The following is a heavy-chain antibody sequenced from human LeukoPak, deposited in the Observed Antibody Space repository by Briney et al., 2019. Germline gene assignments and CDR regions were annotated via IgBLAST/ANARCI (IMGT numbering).Heavy chain of an antibody. D-gene: IGHD3-22*01. CDR3: ARAGSSGYYYFFDY. V-gene: IGHV3-21*01. Sequence: PGGSLRLSCAVSGFTFSSYSMKWVRQAPGKGREWVSSISSSSSYIYYADSVKGRFTISRDNAKNSLYLQMNSLRAEDTAVYYCARAGSSGYYYFFDYWGQGTLVTVSS. CDR2: ISSSSSYI. CDR1: GFTFSSYS. J-gene: IGHJ4*02.